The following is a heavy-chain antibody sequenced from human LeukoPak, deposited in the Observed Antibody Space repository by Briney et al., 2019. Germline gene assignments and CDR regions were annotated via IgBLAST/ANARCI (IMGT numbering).Heavy chain of an antibody. D-gene: IGHD3-3*01. CDR2: ISSSSSTI. V-gene: IGHV3-48*01. CDR3: ARGHRFLEWFYFDY. J-gene: IGHJ4*02. Sequence: PGGSLRLSCAASGFTFSTYSMDWVRQAPGKGQEWVSYISSSSSTIYYADSVKGQFTISRDNAKNSLYLQMNSLRAEDTAVYYCARGHRFLEWFYFDYWGQGTLVTVSS. CDR1: GFTFSTYS.